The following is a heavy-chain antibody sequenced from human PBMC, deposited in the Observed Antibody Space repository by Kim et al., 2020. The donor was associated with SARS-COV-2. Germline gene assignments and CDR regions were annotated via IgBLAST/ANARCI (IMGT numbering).Heavy chain of an antibody. J-gene: IGHJ4*02. V-gene: IGHV3-11*01. CDR3: AREINWNYARFDY. D-gene: IGHD1-7*01. CDR2: ISSSGSTI. CDR1: GFTFSDYY. Sequence: GGSLRLSCAASGFTFSDYYMSWIRQAPGKGLEWVSYISSSGSTIYYADSVKGRFTISRDNAKNSLYLQMNSLRAEDTAVYYCAREINWNYARFDYWGQGTLVTVSS.